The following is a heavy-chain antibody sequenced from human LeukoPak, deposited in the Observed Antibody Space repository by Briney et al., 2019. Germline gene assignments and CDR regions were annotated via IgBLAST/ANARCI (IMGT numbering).Heavy chain of an antibody. D-gene: IGHD3-22*01. Sequence: SETLSLTCTVSGGSISNYYWSWIRQPAGKGLEWVGRIYTSGSTNYNPSFESRVTISVDTSKNQFSLKLSSVTASDTAVYYCARESKTYDGSGYYHDYWGQGTLVTVSS. CDR1: GGSISNYY. CDR2: IYTSGST. CDR3: ARESKTYDGSGYYHDY. J-gene: IGHJ4*02. V-gene: IGHV4-4*07.